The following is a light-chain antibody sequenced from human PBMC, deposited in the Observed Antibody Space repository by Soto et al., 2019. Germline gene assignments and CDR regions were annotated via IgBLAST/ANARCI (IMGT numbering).Light chain of an antibody. J-gene: IGKJ4*01. CDR2: DAS. CDR3: QQYDNLPLT. V-gene: IGKV1-33*01. CDR1: QDISNY. Sequence: DIQMTQSPSSLSASVGDRVTITCQASQDISNYLNWYQQKPGKAPKLLIYDASNLETGVPTRFSGSGSGTDFTFPISSLQPEDIAAYYCQQYDNLPLTFGGGTKVEIK.